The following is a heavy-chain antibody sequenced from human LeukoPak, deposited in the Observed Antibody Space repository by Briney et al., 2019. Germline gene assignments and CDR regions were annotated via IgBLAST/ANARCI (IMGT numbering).Heavy chain of an antibody. Sequence: GGSLRLSCAASGFTFSSYGMHWVRQAPGKGLEWVAVISYDGSNKYYADSVKGRFTISRDNSKNTLYLQMNSLRAEDTAVYYCTKGTTVAHYYFDYWGQGTLVTVSS. CDR3: TKGTTVAHYYFDY. CDR1: GFTFSSYG. D-gene: IGHD4-23*01. CDR2: ISYDGSNK. V-gene: IGHV3-30*18. J-gene: IGHJ4*02.